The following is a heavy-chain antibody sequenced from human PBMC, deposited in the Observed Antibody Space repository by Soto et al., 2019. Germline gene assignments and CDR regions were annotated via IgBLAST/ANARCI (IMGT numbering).Heavy chain of an antibody. CDR3: ARERLELPFEYYYGMDV. V-gene: IGHV6-1*01. J-gene: IGHJ6*02. Sequence: SQTLSLTCAISGDRVSSNSAAWKWIRQSPSRGLEWLGRTYYRSKWYNDYAVSVKSRITINPDTSKNQFSLQLNSVTPEDTAVYYCARERLELPFEYYYGMDVWGQGTTVTVSS. D-gene: IGHD1-7*01. CDR2: TYYRSKWYN. CDR1: GDRVSSNSAA.